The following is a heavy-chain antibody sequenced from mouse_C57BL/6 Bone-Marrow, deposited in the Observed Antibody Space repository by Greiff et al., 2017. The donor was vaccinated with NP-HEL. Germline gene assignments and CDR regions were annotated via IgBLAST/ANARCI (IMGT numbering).Heavy chain of an antibody. CDR3: ARDEFAY. CDR1: GFTFSDFY. J-gene: IGHJ3*01. Sequence: EVKLVESGGGLVQSGRSLRLSCATSGFTFSDFYMEWVRQAPGKGLEWIAASRNKANDYTTEYSASVKGRFIVSRDTSQSILYLQMNALRAEDTAIYYCARDEFAYWGQGTLVTVSA. CDR2: SRNKANDYTT. V-gene: IGHV7-1*01.